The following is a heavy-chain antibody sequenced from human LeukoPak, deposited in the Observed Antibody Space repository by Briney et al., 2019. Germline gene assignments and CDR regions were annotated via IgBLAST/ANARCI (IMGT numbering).Heavy chain of an antibody. J-gene: IGHJ3*02. CDR2: IRYDGSSN. Sequence: PGGSLRLSCAASGFTFSSYGMHWVRQAPGKGLEWVAFIRYDGSSNYYADSVKGRFTISRDNSKNTLYLQMNSLRPEDTAVYYCASERDYGDSNAFDMWGQGTMATVSS. V-gene: IGHV3-30*02. CDR1: GFTFSSYG. D-gene: IGHD4-17*01. CDR3: ASERDYGDSNAFDM.